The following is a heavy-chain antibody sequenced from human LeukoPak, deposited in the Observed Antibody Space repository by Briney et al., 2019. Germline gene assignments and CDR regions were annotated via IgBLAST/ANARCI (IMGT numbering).Heavy chain of an antibody. D-gene: IGHD7-27*01. CDR3: AKSVGTYCFDH. V-gene: IGHV3-23*01. J-gene: IGHJ4*02. Sequence: GGSPRLSCAASGFTFSSYGMSWVRQAPGKGLEWVSAFSGSGGSTYYADSVKGRFTISRDNSKNTLYLQMNSLRAEDTAVYYCAKSVGTYCFDHWGQGALVTVSS. CDR2: FSGSGGST. CDR1: GFTFSSYG.